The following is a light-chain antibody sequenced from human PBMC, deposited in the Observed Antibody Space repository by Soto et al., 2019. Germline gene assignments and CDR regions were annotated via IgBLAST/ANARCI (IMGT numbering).Light chain of an antibody. CDR2: DVT. Sequence: QSVLTQPRSLSGSPGQSVTISCTGTISDVGVYNYVSWYQQHPGKAPKLMIYDVTKRPSGVPDRFSGSKSANTASLTISGLQAEDEADYYCCSYAGSYTFVFGTGTKVTVL. V-gene: IGLV2-11*01. CDR1: ISDVGVYNY. J-gene: IGLJ1*01. CDR3: CSYAGSYTFV.